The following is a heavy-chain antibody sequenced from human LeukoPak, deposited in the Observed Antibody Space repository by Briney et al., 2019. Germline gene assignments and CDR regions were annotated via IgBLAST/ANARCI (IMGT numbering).Heavy chain of an antibody. CDR3: ARGPPPYSSGWIFDY. J-gene: IGHJ4*02. V-gene: IGHV4-59*01. D-gene: IGHD6-19*01. Sequence: SETLSLTCTVSGGSISSYYWSWIRQPPGKGLEWIGYIYYSGSTNYNPSLKSRVTISVDTSKNQFSLKLSSVTAADTAVYYCARGPPPYSSGWIFDYWGQGTLVTVSS. CDR2: IYYSGST. CDR1: GGSISSYY.